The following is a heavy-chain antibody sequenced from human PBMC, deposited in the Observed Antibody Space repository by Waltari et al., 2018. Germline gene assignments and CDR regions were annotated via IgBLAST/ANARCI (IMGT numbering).Heavy chain of an antibody. V-gene: IGHV4-38-2*01. CDR3: ARVPIVVVEG. CDR1: GYSISSGYY. Sequence: QVQLQESGPGLVKPSETLSLTCAVSGYSISSGYYWGRIRQPPGKGLGWIGSIYHSGGTNDNPSLKSRVTISVDTSKNQFSLKLGSVTAADTAVYYCARVPIVVVEGWGQGTLVTVSS. D-gene: IGHD3-22*01. CDR2: IYHSGGT. J-gene: IGHJ4*02.